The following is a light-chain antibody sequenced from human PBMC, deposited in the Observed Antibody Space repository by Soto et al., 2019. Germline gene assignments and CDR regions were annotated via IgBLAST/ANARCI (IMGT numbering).Light chain of an antibody. Sequence: DIQMTQSPSTLSASVGDRVTITCRASQSISSWLAWYQQKPGKAPNLLIYQASTLESGVPSRFSGSGSGTAFTLTHSSLQPDDFATYYCQPFYSYSRTFGPGTKVEVK. CDR2: QAS. J-gene: IGKJ1*01. V-gene: IGKV1-5*03. CDR3: QPFYSYSRT. CDR1: QSISSW.